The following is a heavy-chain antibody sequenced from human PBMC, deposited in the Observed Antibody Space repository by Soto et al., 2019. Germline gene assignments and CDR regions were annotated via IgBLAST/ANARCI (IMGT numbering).Heavy chain of an antibody. CDR2: IYYSGST. D-gene: IGHD2-2*01. CDR3: ARVVYCSSTSCYGEDYYGMDV. V-gene: IGHV4-61*01. J-gene: IGHJ6*02. CDR1: GCSVSSGSYY. Sequence: PXETLSLTCTVSGCSVSSGSYYWSWIRQPLGKGLEGIGYIYYSGSTNYNPSLKSRVTISVDTSKNQFSLKLSSVTAADTAVYYCARVVYCSSTSCYGEDYYGMDVWGQGTTVTVSS.